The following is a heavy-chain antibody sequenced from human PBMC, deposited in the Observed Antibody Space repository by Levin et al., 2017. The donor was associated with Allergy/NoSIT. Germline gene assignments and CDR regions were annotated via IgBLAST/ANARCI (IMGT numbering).Heavy chain of an antibody. D-gene: IGHD2-21*02. Sequence: PGGSLRLSCAASGFIFSDYYMTWIRQAPGKGLEWVSYISSSGSTIYYGDSVRGRFSISRNNADSSLYLQMNRLRVEDTATYYCVRGGAWFSFLDYWGQGTSVTVSS. CDR3: VRGGAWFSFLDY. J-gene: IGHJ4*02. V-gene: IGHV3-11*01. CDR1: GFIFSDYY. CDR2: ISSSGSTI.